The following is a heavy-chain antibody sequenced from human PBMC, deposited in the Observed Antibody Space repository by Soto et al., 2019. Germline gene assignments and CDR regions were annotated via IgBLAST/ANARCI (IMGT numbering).Heavy chain of an antibody. CDR1: GFTFSSYA. V-gene: IGHV3-23*01. CDR2: ISGSGGST. J-gene: IGHJ6*03. D-gene: IGHD1-26*01. Sequence: GGSLRLSCAASGFTFSSYAMSWVRQAPGKGLEWVSAISGSGGSTYYAGSVKGRFTISRDNSKNTLYLQMNSLRAEDTAVYYCAKGANPYYYYYMDVWGKGTTVTVSS. CDR3: AKGANPYYYYYMDV.